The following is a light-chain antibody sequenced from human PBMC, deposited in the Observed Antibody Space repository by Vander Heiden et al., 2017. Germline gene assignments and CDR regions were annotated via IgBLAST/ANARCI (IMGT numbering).Light chain of an antibody. CDR1: QGISNY. V-gene: IGKV1-27*01. J-gene: IGKJ1*01. CDR2: AAS. Sequence: DIQMTQSPSPLSASVGDRVTITCRASQGISNYLAWYQQKPGKVPKLLIYAASTLQSGVPSRFSGSGSGTDFTLTISSLQPEDVATDYCHLGTFGQGTKVEIK. CDR3: HLGT.